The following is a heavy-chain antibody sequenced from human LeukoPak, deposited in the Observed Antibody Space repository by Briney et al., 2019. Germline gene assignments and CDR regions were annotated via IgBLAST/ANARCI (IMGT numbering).Heavy chain of an antibody. CDR2: INHSGST. D-gene: IGHD6-13*01. V-gene: IGHV4-34*01. Sequence: SETLSLTCAVYGGFFSGYYWSWIRQPPGKGLEWVGEINHSGSTNYNPSLKSRVTISVDTSRNQFSLKLSSVTAADTAVYYCARGAGAAGTPRWLFDCWGQGTLVTVSS. CDR3: ARGAGAAGTPRWLFDC. CDR1: GGFFSGYY. J-gene: IGHJ4*02.